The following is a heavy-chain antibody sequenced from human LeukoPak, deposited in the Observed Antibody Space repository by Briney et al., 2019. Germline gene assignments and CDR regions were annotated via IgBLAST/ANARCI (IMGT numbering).Heavy chain of an antibody. J-gene: IGHJ4*02. CDR3: AIMHGYYDGSGFWVQ. V-gene: IGHV3-23*01. D-gene: IGHD3-22*01. Sequence: GGSLRLSCAASGFTFSSYAMSWVRQAPGKGLEWVSFISPSGDRTTNADSVEGRFTISRDNTRNTLYLQMNSLRDEDTGVYYCAIMHGYYDGSGFWVQWGQGTLVTVSS. CDR1: GFTFSSYA. CDR2: ISPSGDRT.